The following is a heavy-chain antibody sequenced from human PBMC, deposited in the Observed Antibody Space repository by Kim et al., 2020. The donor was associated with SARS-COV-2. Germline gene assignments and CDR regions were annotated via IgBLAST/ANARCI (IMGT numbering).Heavy chain of an antibody. V-gene: IGHV1-24*01. CDR1: GYTLTELS. J-gene: IGHJ6*02. D-gene: IGHD2-2*01. CDR3: ATGQTIVVVPAAIRSYYYYYGMDV. CDR2: FDPEDGET. Sequence: ASVKVSCKVSGYTLTELSMHWVRQAPGKGPEWMGGFDPEDGETIYAQKFQGRVTMTEDTSTDTAYMELSSLRSEDTAVYYCATGQTIVVVPAAIRSYYYYYGMDVWGQGTKVTVSS.